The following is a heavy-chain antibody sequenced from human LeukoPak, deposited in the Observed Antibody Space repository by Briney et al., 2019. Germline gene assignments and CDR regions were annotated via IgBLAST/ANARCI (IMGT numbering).Heavy chain of an antibody. Sequence: ASGKLSCKASGGTFTSYAISRVRQAPGRGLEWRGGIIPIFGIANYAQKFQGRVTITADESTSTAYMELSSLRAEETAVYYCASTKGLRYFDWLFLGAFDIWGQGTMVTVSS. CDR3: ASTKGLRYFDWLFLGAFDI. CDR2: IIPIFGIA. CDR1: GGTFTSYA. D-gene: IGHD3-9*01. V-gene: IGHV1-69*01. J-gene: IGHJ3*02.